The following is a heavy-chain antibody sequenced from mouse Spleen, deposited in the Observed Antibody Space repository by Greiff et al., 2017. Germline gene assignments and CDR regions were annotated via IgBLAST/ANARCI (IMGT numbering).Heavy chain of an antibody. CDR3: ASREGTYDYWFAY. Sequence: QVQLQQPGAELVKPGASVKLSCKASGYTFTNYWMHWVKQRPGQGLEWIGMIHPNSGSSNYNEKFKSKATLTVDKSSSTAYMQLSSLTSEDSAVYYCASREGTYDYWFAYWGQGTLVTVSA. V-gene: IGHV1-64*01. CDR2: IHPNSGSS. J-gene: IGHJ3*01. D-gene: IGHD2-4*01. CDR1: GYTFTNYW.